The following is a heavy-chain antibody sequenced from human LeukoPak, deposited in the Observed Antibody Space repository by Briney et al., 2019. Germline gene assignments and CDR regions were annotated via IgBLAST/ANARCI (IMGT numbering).Heavy chain of an antibody. J-gene: IGHJ4*02. CDR3: ARDAGITIFGGGLWYFDY. CDR2: ISSSSSYI. D-gene: IGHD3-3*01. V-gene: IGHV3-21*01. CDR1: GFTFSSYS. Sequence: GGSLRLSCAASGFTFSSYSMNWVRQAPGKGLEWVSSISSSSSYIYYADSVKGRFTISRDNAKNSLYLQMNSLRAEDTAVYYCARDAGITIFGGGLWYFDYWGQGTLVTVSS.